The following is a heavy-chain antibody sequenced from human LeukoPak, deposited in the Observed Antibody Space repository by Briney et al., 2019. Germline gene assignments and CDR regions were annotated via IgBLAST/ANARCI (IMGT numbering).Heavy chain of an antibody. J-gene: IGHJ4*02. Sequence: GGSLRLSCAASGFTFSSYAMHWVRQAPGKGLEWVAVISYDGSNKYYADSVKGRFTISRDNSKNTLCLQMNSLRAEDAAVYYCARDRGRVKYYFDYWGQGTLVTVSS. CDR3: ARDRGRVKYYFDY. CDR1: GFTFSSYA. V-gene: IGHV3-30*04. D-gene: IGHD3-10*01. CDR2: ISYDGSNK.